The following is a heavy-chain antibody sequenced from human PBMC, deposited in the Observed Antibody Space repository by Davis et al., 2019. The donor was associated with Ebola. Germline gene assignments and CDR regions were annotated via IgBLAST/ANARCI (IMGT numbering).Heavy chain of an antibody. J-gene: IGHJ4*02. D-gene: IGHD3-22*01. Sequence: KVSCKGSGYSFTSYWIAWVRQMPGKGLEWMGIIYAGDSDTRYSPSFEGQVTISVDRSISTAYLQWSSLKASETAMYYCAKQESLYGSSDYWGQGTLVTVSS. V-gene: IGHV5-51*01. CDR1: GYSFTSYW. CDR3: AKQESLYGSSDY. CDR2: IYAGDSDT.